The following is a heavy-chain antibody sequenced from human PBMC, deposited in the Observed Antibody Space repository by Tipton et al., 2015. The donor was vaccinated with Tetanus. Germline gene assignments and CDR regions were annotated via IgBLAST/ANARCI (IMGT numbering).Heavy chain of an antibody. CDR3: ARQRVTYSTTWYDS. D-gene: IGHD4-11*01. CDR1: GFTFSGFS. V-gene: IGHV3-21*01. CDR2: ISGRSDYM. Sequence: SLRLSCAASGFTFSGFSFSWVRQAPGKGLEWVSSISGRSDYMYYGDSVRGRFTISRDNAKNSLFLQINSLRAEGTAVYYCARQRVTYSTTWYDSWGQGTLVTVSS. J-gene: IGHJ5*01.